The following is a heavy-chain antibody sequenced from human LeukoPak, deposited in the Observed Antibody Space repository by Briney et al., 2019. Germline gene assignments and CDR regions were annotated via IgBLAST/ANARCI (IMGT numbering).Heavy chain of an antibody. CDR3: ARIFGAVAGGFDY. CDR2: IIPIFGTA. Sequence: ASVKVSCKASGGTFSSYAISWVRQAPGQGLEWMGGIIPIFGTANYAQKFQGRVTITADESTSAAYMELSSLRSEDTAVYYCARIFGAVAGGFDYWGQGTLVTVSS. J-gene: IGHJ4*02. D-gene: IGHD6-19*01. V-gene: IGHV1-69*13. CDR1: GGTFSSYA.